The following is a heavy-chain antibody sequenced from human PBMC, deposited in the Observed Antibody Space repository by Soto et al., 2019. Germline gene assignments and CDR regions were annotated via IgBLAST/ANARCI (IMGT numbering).Heavy chain of an antibody. Sequence: EVQLLESGGGLVQPGGSLGLSCAASGFPFSSHVMPWVRQGPGRGLQWVSTISSGGGTYYADSVKGRFTISRDNSRNTLYLQMNSLSAEDTAVYYCARFIVEVGAAGWGRPMDVWGQGTTVTVSS. V-gene: IGHV3-23*01. CDR2: ISSGGGT. D-gene: IGHD2-15*01. CDR3: ARFIVEVGAAGWGRPMDV. J-gene: IGHJ6*02. CDR1: GFPFSSHV.